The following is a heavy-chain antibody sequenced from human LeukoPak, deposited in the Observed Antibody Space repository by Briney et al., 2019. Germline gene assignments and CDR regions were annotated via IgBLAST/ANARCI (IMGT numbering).Heavy chain of an antibody. D-gene: IGHD1-7*01. CDR3: ARDNYAGADWFDP. V-gene: IGHV1-69*05. CDR1: GGTLSSYA. J-gene: IGHJ5*02. CDR2: IIPIFGTA. Sequence: ASVKVSCKASGGTLSSYAISWVRQAPGQGLEWMGGIIPIFGTANYAQKFQGRVTITTDESTSTAYMELSSLRSEDTAVYYCARDNYAGADWFDPWGQGTLVTVSS.